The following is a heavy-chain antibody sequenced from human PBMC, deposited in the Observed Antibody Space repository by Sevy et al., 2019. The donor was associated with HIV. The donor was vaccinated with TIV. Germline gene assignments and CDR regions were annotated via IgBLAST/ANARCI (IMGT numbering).Heavy chain of an antibody. D-gene: IGHD6-13*01. CDR3: VRAIGAAGSY. J-gene: IGHJ4*02. V-gene: IGHV3-7*01. CDR1: GFSFSSYW. Sequence: GGSRLSCEASGFSFSSYWMSWVRQAPGKGLEWVANIKEDGSMIYYVDSVKGRFTISRDNAKNSVYLQMTSLRAEDAALYYCVRAIGAAGSYWGQGTLVTVSS. CDR2: IKEDGSMI.